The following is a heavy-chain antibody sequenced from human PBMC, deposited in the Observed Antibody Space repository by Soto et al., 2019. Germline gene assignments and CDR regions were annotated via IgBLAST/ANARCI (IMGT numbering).Heavy chain of an antibody. CDR2: IYSNGNT. CDR1: GGSISSSGYY. Sequence: SETLYLTCTVSGGSISSSGYYWSWIRQAPGKGLEWIGYIYSNGNTYYNPSLKSRVTISVETSRNQFSLKLTSVTAADTAVYYCARNWNPCXSWGQGTLVTVS. J-gene: IGHJ4*02. D-gene: IGHD1-1*01. CDR3: ARNWNPCXS. V-gene: IGHV4-31*03.